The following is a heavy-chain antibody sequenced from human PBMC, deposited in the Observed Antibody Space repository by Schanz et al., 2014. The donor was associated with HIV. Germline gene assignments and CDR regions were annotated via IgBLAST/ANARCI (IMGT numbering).Heavy chain of an antibody. D-gene: IGHD6-13*01. CDR2: ISGGGGST. CDR1: GFTFSNYA. V-gene: IGHV3-23*01. Sequence: EVQLLESGGGLVQPGGSLRLSCAASGFTFSNYAMIWVRQAPGKGLEWVSGISGGGGSTYYTDSVKGRFTISRDNSKNTLYLQMNRLRADDTAVYYCAKDTTAAGRGYFQHWGQGTLVTVSS. J-gene: IGHJ1*01. CDR3: AKDTTAAGRGYFQH.